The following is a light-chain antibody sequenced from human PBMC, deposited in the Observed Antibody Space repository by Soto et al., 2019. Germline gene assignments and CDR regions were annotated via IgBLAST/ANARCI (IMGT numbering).Light chain of an antibody. CDR3: QQRSNWPPIT. Sequence: PGERATLSCRASQSVSSYLAWYQQKPGQAPRLLIYDAANRATGIPARLSGSGSGTDFPLNISSLEPEDFAVYYCQQRSNWPPITFGQGTRLEIK. CDR2: DAA. V-gene: IGKV3-11*01. J-gene: IGKJ5*01. CDR1: QSVSSY.